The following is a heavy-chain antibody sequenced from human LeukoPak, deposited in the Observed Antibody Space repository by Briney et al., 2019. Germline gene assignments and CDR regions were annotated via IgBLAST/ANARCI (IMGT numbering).Heavy chain of an antibody. Sequence: GGSLRLSCSASGFTFSSYGMSWVRQAPGKGLEWVSGISGSGGTTYYADSVKGRITISRDNSQNTVNLQMDSLRAEDTAVYYCAKGGAPGPAGDNYYYMDVWGKGTTVTVSS. CDR2: ISGSGGTT. V-gene: IGHV3-23*01. J-gene: IGHJ6*03. CDR3: AKGGAPGPAGDNYYYMDV. D-gene: IGHD4-17*01. CDR1: GFTFSSYG.